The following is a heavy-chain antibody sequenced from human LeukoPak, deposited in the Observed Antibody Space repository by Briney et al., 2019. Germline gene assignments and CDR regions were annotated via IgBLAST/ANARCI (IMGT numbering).Heavy chain of an antibody. Sequence: PGGSLRLSCAAPGFTFSGSAMHWVRQTSGKGLEWGGRIRRKANSYATAYAASVKGRFTISRDDSKNTAYLQMNRLKTEDTAVYYCTTNYDYVWGSYRYDLASFAWGQGPLVSVSS. CDR1: GFTFSGSA. CDR2: IRRKANSYAT. J-gene: IGHJ4*02. CDR3: TTNYDYVWGSYRYDLASFA. V-gene: IGHV3-73*01. D-gene: IGHD3-16*02.